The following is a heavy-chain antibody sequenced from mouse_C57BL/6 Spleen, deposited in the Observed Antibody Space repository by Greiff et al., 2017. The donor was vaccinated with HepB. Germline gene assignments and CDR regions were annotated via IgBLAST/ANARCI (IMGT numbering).Heavy chain of an antibody. CDR1: GYSFTDYN. CDR3: ARTGSIYDGYYGGYFDV. D-gene: IGHD2-3*01. Sequence: VQLKESGPELVKPGASVKISCKASGYSFTDYNMNWVKQSNGKSLEWIGVINPNYGTTSYNQKFKGKATLTVDQSSSTAYMQLNSLTSEDSAVYYCARTGSIYDGYYGGYFDVWGTGTTVTVSS. V-gene: IGHV1-39*01. J-gene: IGHJ1*03. CDR2: INPNYGTT.